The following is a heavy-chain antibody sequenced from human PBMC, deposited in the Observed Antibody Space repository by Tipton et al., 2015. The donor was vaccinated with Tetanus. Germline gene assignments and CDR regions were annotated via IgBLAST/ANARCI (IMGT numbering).Heavy chain of an antibody. D-gene: IGHD6-13*01. CDR3: ARGMYSSNDR. CDR2: ISSSGSTI. J-gene: IGHJ4*02. CDR1: GFTFSSYE. Sequence: SLRLSCAASGFTFSSYEMNWVRQAPGKGLEWVSYISSSGSTIYYADSVKGRFTISRDNAKNSLYLQMNSLRDEDTAVYYCARGMYSSNDRWGQGTLVTVSS. V-gene: IGHV3-48*03.